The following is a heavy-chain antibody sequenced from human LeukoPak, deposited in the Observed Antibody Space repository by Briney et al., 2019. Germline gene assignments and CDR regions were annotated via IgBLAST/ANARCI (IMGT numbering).Heavy chain of an antibody. CDR1: GGSISSGNYY. CDR3: ARGPYYYDSSGCFDY. Sequence: SETLSLTCTVSGGSISSGNYYWSWIRQPAGKGLEWIGRIYTSGSTSYNPSLKSRVIISVDTSKNQFSLKLSSVTAADTAVYYCARGPYYYDSSGCFDYWGQGTPVTVSS. J-gene: IGHJ4*02. V-gene: IGHV4-61*02. D-gene: IGHD3-22*01. CDR2: IYTSGST.